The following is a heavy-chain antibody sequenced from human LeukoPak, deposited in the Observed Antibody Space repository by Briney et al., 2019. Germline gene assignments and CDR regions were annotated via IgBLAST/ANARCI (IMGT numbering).Heavy chain of an antibody. CDR2: IYTSGST. D-gene: IGHD3-22*01. Sequence: SQTLSLTCTVSGDSISSGNFYWSWIRQPAGKGLEWIGRIYTSGSTNYNPSLKSRVTISVDTSKNQFSLKLSSVTAADTAVYYCARGRYYYDSSGYYWFDPWGQGTLVTVSS. CDR3: ARGRYYYDSSGYYWFDP. V-gene: IGHV4-61*02. CDR1: GDSISSGNFY. J-gene: IGHJ5*02.